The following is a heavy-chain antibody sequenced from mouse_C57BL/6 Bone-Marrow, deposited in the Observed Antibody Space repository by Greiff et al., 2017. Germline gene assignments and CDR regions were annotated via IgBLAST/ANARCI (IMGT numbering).Heavy chain of an antibody. V-gene: IGHV1-26*01. Sequence: EVQLQQSGPELVKPGASVKISCKASGYTFTDYYMNWVKQSHGKSLEWIGDINPNNGGTSYNQKFKGKATLTVDKSSSTAYMELRSLTSEDSAVSYCARWGVITTVVATSPSYWDFDVWGTGTTVTVSS. CDR2: INPNNGGT. CDR3: ARWGVITTVVATSPSYWDFDV. J-gene: IGHJ1*03. CDR1: GYTFTDYY. D-gene: IGHD1-1*01.